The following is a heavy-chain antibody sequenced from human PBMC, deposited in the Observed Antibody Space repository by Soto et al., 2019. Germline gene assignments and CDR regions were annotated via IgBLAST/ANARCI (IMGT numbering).Heavy chain of an antibody. Sequence: VESLRLSCAASGFGFSAFAMNWFRQAPGKGMEWVAFISHVETDTRYADSVKGRFTISRDNSKNTLFLQMDSLSVDDTSVYYCARYGWVAVSRSCFDRWRQRLPVT. V-gene: IGHV3-30*03. J-gene: IGHJ5*02. CDR2: ISHVETDT. D-gene: IGHD2-15*01. CDR1: GFGFSAFA. CDR3: ARYGWVAVSRSCFDR.